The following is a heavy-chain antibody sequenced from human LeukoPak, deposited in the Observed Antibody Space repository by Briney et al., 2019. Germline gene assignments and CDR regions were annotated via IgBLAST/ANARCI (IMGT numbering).Heavy chain of an antibody. CDR2: FDPENGET. Sequence: ASVKVSCKVSGYTLTDLSMHWVRQAPGKGLEWLGGFDPENGETIYAQKFQGRVTLAEDTSTDTAYMELSSLRSEDTAAYYCATDIPRRVRGVVYSSFGMDVWGQGTTVTVSS. V-gene: IGHV1-24*01. D-gene: IGHD3-10*01. CDR1: GYTLTDLS. J-gene: IGHJ6*02. CDR3: ATDIPRRVRGVVYSSFGMDV.